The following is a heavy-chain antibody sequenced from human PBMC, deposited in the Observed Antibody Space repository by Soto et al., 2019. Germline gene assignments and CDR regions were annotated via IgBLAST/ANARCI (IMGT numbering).Heavy chain of an antibody. CDR2: IRSKANSYAT. V-gene: IGHV3-73*02. CDR1: GFTFSGSA. D-gene: IGHD3-3*01. CDR3: ARGVYDFWRGDPKGLDY. J-gene: IGHJ4*02. Sequence: EVQLVESGGGLVQPGGSLKLSCAASGFTFSGSAMHWVRQASGKGLEWVGRIRSKANSYATAYAVSLKGRFTISRDDSRNTAYLQMNSLKTEDTAVYYCARGVYDFWRGDPKGLDYWGQGTVVNVSS.